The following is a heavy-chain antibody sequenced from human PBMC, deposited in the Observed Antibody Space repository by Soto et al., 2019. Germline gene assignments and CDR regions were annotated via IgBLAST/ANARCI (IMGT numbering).Heavy chain of an antibody. V-gene: IGHV2-5*02. D-gene: IGHD6-19*01. CDR3: AHIVVAGLGYYFDY. Sequence: QITLKESGPTLVKPTQTLTLTCTFSGFSLSSTRMAVGWIRQPPGKALEWLALIYWDDDKRYSPFLKSRHTITKAPSKNQVVLTMSTMDPVDTARYYCAHIVVAGLGYYFDYWGQGTLVTVSS. CDR2: IYWDDDK. CDR1: GFSLSSTRMA. J-gene: IGHJ4*02.